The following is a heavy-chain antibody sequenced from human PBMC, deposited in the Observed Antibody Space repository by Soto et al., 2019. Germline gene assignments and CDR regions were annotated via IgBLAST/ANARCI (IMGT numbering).Heavy chain of an antibody. D-gene: IGHD6-19*01. CDR1: SGSISSSNW. CDR3: ASAWGGYSSGELFDY. Sequence: QVQLQESGPGLGKPSGTLSLTCAVASGSISSSNWWSWVRQPPGKGLAWIGEIYHSGSTNYNPSLKSRVITAVDKSKNPYSLKRSSVTAADTAVYYCASAWGGYSSGELFDYWGQGTLVTVSS. V-gene: IGHV4-4*02. CDR2: IYHSGST. J-gene: IGHJ4*02.